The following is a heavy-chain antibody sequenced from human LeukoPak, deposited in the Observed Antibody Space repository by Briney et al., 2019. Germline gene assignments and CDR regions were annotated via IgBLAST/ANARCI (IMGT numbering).Heavy chain of an antibody. V-gene: IGHV3-9*01. CDR3: AKHGDFWSGYYTPYYGMDV. D-gene: IGHD3-3*01. J-gene: IGHJ6*02. CDR1: GFNFDDYA. CDR2: IDWHSERI. Sequence: GGSLRLSCAASGFNFDDYAMHWVRQAPGKGLEWVSGIDWHSERIGYADSVKGRFTISRDNAKNSLYLQMNSLRAEDTAVYYCAKHGDFWSGYYTPYYGMDVWGQGTTVTVSS.